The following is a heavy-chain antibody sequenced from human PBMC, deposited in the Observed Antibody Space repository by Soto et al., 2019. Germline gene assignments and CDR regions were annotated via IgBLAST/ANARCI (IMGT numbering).Heavy chain of an antibody. CDR2: ISSTTNYI. CDR3: ARESEDLTSNFDY. Sequence: WWSLRLCCAASVFTFTRYSMNWFRQAPGKGLEWVSSISSTTNYIYYGDSMKGRFTISRDNAKNSLYLEMNSLRAEDTAVYYCARESEDLTSNFDYWGQGTLVTVSS. J-gene: IGHJ4*02. V-gene: IGHV3-21*06. CDR1: VFTFTRYS.